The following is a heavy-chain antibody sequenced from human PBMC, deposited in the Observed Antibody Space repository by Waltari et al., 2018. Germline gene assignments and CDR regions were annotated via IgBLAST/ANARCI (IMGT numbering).Heavy chain of an antibody. CDR2: IYYSAST. CDR3: ARVAQQLVKV. CDR1: GGTFSSYA. V-gene: IGHV4-39*07. J-gene: IGHJ4*02. Sequence: QVQLVQSGAEVKKPGSSVKVSCKASGGTFSSYAISWVRQAPGQGLEWIGSIYYSASTYYNPSLKSRVTISVDTSKNQFSLKLSSVTAADTAVYYCARVAQQLVKVWGQGTLVTVSS. D-gene: IGHD6-13*01.